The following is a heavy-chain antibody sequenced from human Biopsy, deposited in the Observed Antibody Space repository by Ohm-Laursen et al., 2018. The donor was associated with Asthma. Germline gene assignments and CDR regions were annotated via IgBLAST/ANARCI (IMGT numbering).Heavy chain of an antibody. CDR1: GSTFSNYG. Sequence: SLRLSCAASGSTFSNYGMHWVRQAPGKGLDWVAVISFDGCNKNYTDSVKGRFTISRNNSRNTLHLQMNSLRAEDTAVYYWAKDVFPGWELRRGLDYWGQGTLVTVSS. CDR3: AKDVFPGWELRRGLDY. CDR2: ISFDGCNK. V-gene: IGHV3-30*18. D-gene: IGHD1-26*01. J-gene: IGHJ4*02.